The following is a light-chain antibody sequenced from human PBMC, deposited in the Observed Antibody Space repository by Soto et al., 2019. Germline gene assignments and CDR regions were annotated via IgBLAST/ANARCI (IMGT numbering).Light chain of an antibody. CDR1: QSISTR. CDR2: AAS. V-gene: IGKV1-39*01. J-gene: IGKJ1*01. CDR3: QQSYSSPPT. Sequence: DIQMTQSPSSLSASVEDRVIITCRASQSISTRLNWYQQKPGKAPKLLIFAASSLQSGVPSRFSGSRSGPDFTLTISSLQPEDFATYYCQQSYSSPPTFGQGTRVEIK.